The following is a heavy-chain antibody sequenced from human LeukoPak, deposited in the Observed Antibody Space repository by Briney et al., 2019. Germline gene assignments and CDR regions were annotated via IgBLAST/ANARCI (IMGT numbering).Heavy chain of an antibody. D-gene: IGHD6-19*01. CDR3: ARVGEQWLVFFVY. Sequence: SQTLPRTCAISGDSVSSNSAAWNGIRQSPSRGLEWLGRTYYRSKWYNDYAVSVKSRITINPDTSKNQFSLQLNSVTPEDTAVYYCARVGEQWLVFFVYWGQGPLVTVSS. CDR1: GDSVSSNSAA. V-gene: IGHV6-1*01. J-gene: IGHJ4*02. CDR2: TYYRSKWYN.